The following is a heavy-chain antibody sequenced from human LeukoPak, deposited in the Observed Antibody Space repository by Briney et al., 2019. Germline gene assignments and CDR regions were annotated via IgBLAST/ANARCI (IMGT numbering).Heavy chain of an antibody. CDR1: GFTFSSYS. D-gene: IGHD4-17*01. CDR3: ARDSGYYGDYRDTGDY. V-gene: IGHV3-21*01. J-gene: IGHJ4*02. Sequence: GRSLRLSCAASGFTFSSYSMNWVRQAPGKGLEWVSSISSSSSYIYYADSVKGRFTISRDNAKNSLYLQMNSLRAEDTAVYYCARDSGYYGDYRDTGDYWGQGTLVTVSS. CDR2: ISSSSSYI.